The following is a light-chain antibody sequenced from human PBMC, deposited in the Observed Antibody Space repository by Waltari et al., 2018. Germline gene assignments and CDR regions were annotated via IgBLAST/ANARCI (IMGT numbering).Light chain of an antibody. V-gene: IGLV1-44*01. CDR2: SNN. CDR3: AAWDDSLNGVV. J-gene: IGLJ2*01. Sequence: QSVLTQPPSASGTPGQRATLSCSGRSPNIGSHPVNWYQQLPGTAPKLLIYSNNQRPSGVPDRFSGSKSGTSASLAISGLQSEDEADYYCAAWDDSLNGVVFGGGTKLTVL. CDR1: SPNIGSHP.